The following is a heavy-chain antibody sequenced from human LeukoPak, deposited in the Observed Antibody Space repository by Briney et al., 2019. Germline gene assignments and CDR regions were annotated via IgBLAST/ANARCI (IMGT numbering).Heavy chain of an antibody. CDR1: GGSISSGGYY. CDR2: IYYSGST. CDR3: ARVARQWLVLFDY. D-gene: IGHD6-19*01. Sequence: PSETLSLTCTVSGGSISSGGYYWSWIRQHPGKGLEWIGYIYYSGSTYYNPSLKSRVTISVDTSKNQFSLKLSSVTAADTAVYYCARVARQWLVLFDYWGQGTLVTVSS. J-gene: IGHJ4*02. V-gene: IGHV4-31*03.